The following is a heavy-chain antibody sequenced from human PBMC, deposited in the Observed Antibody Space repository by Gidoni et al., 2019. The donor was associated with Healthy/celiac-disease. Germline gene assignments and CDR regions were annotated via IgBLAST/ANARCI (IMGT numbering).Heavy chain of an antibody. D-gene: IGHD3-22*01. CDR2: ISYDGSNK. V-gene: IGHV3-30-3*01. J-gene: IGHJ4*02. Sequence: QVQLVESGGGVVQPGRSLRLYCAASGFTFSSYAMHWVRQAPGQGLEWVAVISYDGSNKYYADSVKGRFTISRDNSKNTLYLQMNSLRAEDTAVYYCASVSSGYAKEPDYWGQGTLVTVSS. CDR3: ASVSSGYAKEPDY. CDR1: GFTFSSYA.